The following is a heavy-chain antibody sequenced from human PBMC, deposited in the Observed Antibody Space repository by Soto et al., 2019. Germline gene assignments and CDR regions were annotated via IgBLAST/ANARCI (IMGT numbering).Heavy chain of an antibody. CDR1: GFTFSNYA. CDR3: ARDLGRAGFGEDAFDI. Sequence: GGSLRLSCAASGFTFSNYAMSWVRQAPGKGLEWVSVISAGGGSTYDANSVKGRFTISRDNSNNTLYLQMNSLRAEDTAVYYCARDLGRAGFGEDAFDIWGQGTMVTVSS. CDR2: ISAGGGST. V-gene: IGHV3-23*01. D-gene: IGHD3-10*01. J-gene: IGHJ3*02.